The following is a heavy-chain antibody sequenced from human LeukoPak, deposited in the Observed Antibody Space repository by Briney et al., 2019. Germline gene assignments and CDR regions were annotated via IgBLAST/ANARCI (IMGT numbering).Heavy chain of an antibody. D-gene: IGHD1-1*01. Sequence: PGGSLRLSCAASGFTFSDYYMSWIRQAPGKGLEWVSYISSSGSTIYYANSVKGRFTISRDNAKNSLYLQMNSLRAEDTAVYYCARLQQYGYYFDYWGQGTLVTVSS. CDR1: GFTFSDYY. CDR3: ARLQQYGYYFDY. V-gene: IGHV3-11*04. J-gene: IGHJ4*02. CDR2: ISSSGSTI.